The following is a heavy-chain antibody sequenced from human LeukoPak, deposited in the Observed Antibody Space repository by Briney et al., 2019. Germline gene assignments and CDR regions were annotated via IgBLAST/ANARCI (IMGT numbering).Heavy chain of an antibody. J-gene: IGHJ5*02. CDR3: AGVGIRYSDWTWFDP. D-gene: IGHD3-9*01. CDR1: GYTFTGYY. V-gene: IGHV1-2*02. CDR2: INPNSGGT. Sequence: GASVKVSCKASGYTFTGYYIHWVRQAPGQGLEWMGWINPNSGGTNYAQKFQGRVTMTRDTSISTAYMDLSRLRSDDTAVYHCAGVGIRYSDWTWFDPWGQGTLVTVSS.